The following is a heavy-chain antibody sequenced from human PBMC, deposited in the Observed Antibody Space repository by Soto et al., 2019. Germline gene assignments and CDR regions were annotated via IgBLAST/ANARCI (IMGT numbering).Heavy chain of an antibody. CDR2: ISYSGST. CDR3: ARAKQQLVDY. D-gene: IGHD6-13*01. V-gene: IGHV4-31*02. J-gene: IGHJ4*02. Sequence: DLEWMGYISYSGSTYYNPSLKSRISISVDTSTNQFSLRLTSVTAADTAVYYCARAKQQLVDYWGQGTLVTVSS.